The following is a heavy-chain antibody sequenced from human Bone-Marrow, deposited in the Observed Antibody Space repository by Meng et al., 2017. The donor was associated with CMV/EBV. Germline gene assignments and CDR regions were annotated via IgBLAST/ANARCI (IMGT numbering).Heavy chain of an antibody. CDR3: ARALIQLWYP. D-gene: IGHD5-18*01. CDR2: IYYSGST. Sequence: GSLRLSCTVSGGSISSSSYYWGWIRQPPGKGLEWIGSIYYSGSTYYNPSLKSRVTISVDTSKNQFSLKLSSVTAADTAVYYCARALIQLWYPWGQGTLVTCYS. J-gene: IGHJ5*02. V-gene: IGHV4-39*07. CDR1: GGSISSSSYY.